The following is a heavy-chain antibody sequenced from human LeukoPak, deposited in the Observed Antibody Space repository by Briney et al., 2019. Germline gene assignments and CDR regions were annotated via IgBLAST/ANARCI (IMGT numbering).Heavy chain of an antibody. CDR2: MSPNSGDT. Sequence: ASVKVSCKASGYTFTTHDINWVRQATGQGLEWLGWMSPNSGDTGYAQKFQGRVTMTRDTPTSTVYMELSSLRSDDTAVYYCASSGSGSYESWFDPWGQGTLVTVSS. V-gene: IGHV1-8*01. CDR1: GYTFTTHD. D-gene: IGHD1-26*01. CDR3: ASSGSGSYESWFDP. J-gene: IGHJ5*02.